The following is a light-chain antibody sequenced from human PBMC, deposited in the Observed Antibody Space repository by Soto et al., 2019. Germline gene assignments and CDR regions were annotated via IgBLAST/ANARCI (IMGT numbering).Light chain of an antibody. V-gene: IGKV3-11*01. Sequence: VVLTQSPATLSLSPGERATLSCRASQSVSEFLAWYQQKPGQAPRLLIYDASNRATGTPARFSGSGSGTDFPPTLRRLEPEDFAVYYCQQRSNWPTVRQGARLEIK. CDR3: QQRSNWPT. J-gene: IGKJ5*01. CDR2: DAS. CDR1: QSVSEF.